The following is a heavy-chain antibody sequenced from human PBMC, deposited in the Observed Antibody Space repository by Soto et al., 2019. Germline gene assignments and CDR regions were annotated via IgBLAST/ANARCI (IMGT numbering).Heavy chain of an antibody. Sequence: ASVKVSCKASGYTFNFYGITWVRQAPGQGLEWMGWISGFNGNTNYAADLQGRVTMTTDTSTSTAYMELRGLRSEDTAVYYCARVSPGYYDSSGFYFDYWGQGTLVTVSS. J-gene: IGHJ4*02. CDR2: ISGFNGNT. CDR3: ARVSPGYYDSSGFYFDY. D-gene: IGHD3-22*01. V-gene: IGHV1-18*01. CDR1: GYTFNFYG.